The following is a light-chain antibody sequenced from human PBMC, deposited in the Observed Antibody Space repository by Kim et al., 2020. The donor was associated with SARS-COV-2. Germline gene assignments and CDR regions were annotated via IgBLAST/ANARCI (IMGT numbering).Light chain of an antibody. CDR1: SSDVGGYNN. CDR2: DGS. Sequence: SINISGTGISSDVGGYNNVAWYQQHPGKAPKLMIYDGSKRPSGVSNRFSGSKSGNTASLTISGLQAEDEADYYCSSYTSSSTFLYVFGTGTKVTVL. CDR3: SSYTSSSTFLYV. J-gene: IGLJ1*01. V-gene: IGLV2-14*04.